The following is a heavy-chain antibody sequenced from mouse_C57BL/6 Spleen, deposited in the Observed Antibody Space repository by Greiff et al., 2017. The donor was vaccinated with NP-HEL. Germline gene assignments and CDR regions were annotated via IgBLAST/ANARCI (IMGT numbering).Heavy chain of an antibody. CDR2: SRNKANDYTT. J-gene: IGHJ4*01. CDR1: GFTFSDFY. Sequence: EVQVVESGGGLVQSGRSLRLSCATSGFTFSDFYMEWVRQAPGKGLEWIAASRNKANDYTTEYSASVKGRFIVSRDTSQSILYLQMNALRAEDTAIYYCARDAGGPYYYAMDYWGQGTSVTVSS. V-gene: IGHV7-1*01. CDR3: ARDAGGPYYYAMDY.